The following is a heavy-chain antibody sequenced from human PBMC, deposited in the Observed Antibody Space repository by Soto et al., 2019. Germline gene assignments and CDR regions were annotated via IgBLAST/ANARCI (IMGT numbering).Heavy chain of an antibody. CDR1: GGSFSGYY. V-gene: IGHV4-34*01. D-gene: IGHD6-19*01. CDR2: INHSGST. Sequence: QVQLQQWGAGLLKPSETLSHTCAVYGGSFSGYYWSWIRQPPGKGLEWIGEINHSGSTNYNPSLKSRVTISVDTSKNQFSLKLSSVTAADTAVYYCARVDIPRAVASLDYWGQGTLVTVSS. CDR3: ARVDIPRAVASLDY. J-gene: IGHJ4*02.